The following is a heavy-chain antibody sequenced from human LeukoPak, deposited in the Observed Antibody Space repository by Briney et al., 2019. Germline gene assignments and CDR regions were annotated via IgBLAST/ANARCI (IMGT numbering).Heavy chain of an antibody. V-gene: IGHV4-61*02. Sequence: SETLSLTCTVSGGSISSGSNYWIWFRRPAGKALEGIGRIYTSGSTNYNPSLKSRVTISVDTSKNQFSLKLSSVTAADTAVYYCARAAEWLPPADAFDIWGQGTMVTVSS. CDR3: ARAAEWLPPADAFDI. CDR1: GGSISSGSNY. CDR2: IYTSGST. D-gene: IGHD5-18*01. J-gene: IGHJ3*02.